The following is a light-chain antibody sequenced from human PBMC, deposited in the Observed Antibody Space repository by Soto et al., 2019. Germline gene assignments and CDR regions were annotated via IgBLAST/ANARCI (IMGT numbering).Light chain of an antibody. V-gene: IGKV3-20*01. CDR1: QSVDTTF. J-gene: IGKJ1*01. Sequence: EIVLTQSPGSLSLSPGQRATLSCRASQSVDTTFFAWYQKKPGQAPRLLIYGASKRATGIPDRFSGSGYRTDFPLIISRLEPEDSAVYYCQQYMSAVTFGQGTKVEIK. CDR3: QQYMSAVT. CDR2: GAS.